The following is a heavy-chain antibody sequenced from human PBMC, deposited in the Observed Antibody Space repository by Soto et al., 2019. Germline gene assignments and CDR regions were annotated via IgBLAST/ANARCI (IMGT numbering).Heavy chain of an antibody. Sequence: QVQLVQSGAEVKKPGSSVKISCKPSGGTFSSYSITWVRQAPGQGLEWMGGIIPIFGTTNSAQKFRGRLTITADQATTTAYVELSSLRFDDTAVYYCARGYPYNVDRLLFPHYKMDVWGQGTTVTVSS. CDR3: ARGYPYNVDRLLFPHYKMDV. CDR2: IIPIFGTT. J-gene: IGHJ6*02. V-gene: IGHV1-69*12. D-gene: IGHD2-21*02. CDR1: GGTFSSYS.